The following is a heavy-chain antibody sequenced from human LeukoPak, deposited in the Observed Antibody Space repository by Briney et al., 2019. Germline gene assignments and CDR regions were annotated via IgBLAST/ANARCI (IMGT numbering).Heavy chain of an antibody. J-gene: IGHJ4*02. CDR2: IRYDGSNK. D-gene: IGHD2-2*01. Sequence: GGSLRLSCAASGFTFSSYGMHWVRQAPGKGLEWVASIRYDGSNKYYADSVKGRFTISRDNSKNTLYLQMNSLRAEDTAVYYCAKQLSRYCSSTSCPGNFDYWGQGTLVTVSS. CDR1: GFTFSSYG. CDR3: AKQLSRYCSSTSCPGNFDY. V-gene: IGHV3-30*02.